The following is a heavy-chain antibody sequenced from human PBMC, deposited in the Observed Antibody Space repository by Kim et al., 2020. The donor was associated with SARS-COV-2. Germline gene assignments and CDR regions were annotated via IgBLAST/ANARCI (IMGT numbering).Heavy chain of an antibody. CDR1: KFTYDDYG. J-gene: IGHJ4*02. CDR3: AKGGDPLGTYYMDY. V-gene: IGHV3-9*01. D-gene: IGHD3-10*01. CDR2: ISWNSDRV. Sequence: GGSLRLSCDASKFTYDDYGMHWVRQVPGKGLEWVSGISWNSDRVGYADSVKGRFTVSRDNAKKSLYLQMNSLRHEDTALYYCAKGGDPLGTYYMDYWGQGTLVTVSS.